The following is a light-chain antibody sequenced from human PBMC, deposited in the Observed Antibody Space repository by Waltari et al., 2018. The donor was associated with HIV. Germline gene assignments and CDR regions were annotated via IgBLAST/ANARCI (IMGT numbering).Light chain of an antibody. CDR3: CSYAGSSTFVV. CDR2: EVS. CDR1: SSDVGSYYL. V-gene: IGLV2-23*02. Sequence: QSALTQPASVSGSPGQSITISCTGTSSDVGSYYLVSWYQQHPGKAPKLMIYEVSKRPSGVSNRFAGSKSGNTASLTISGLQAEDEADYCGCSYAGSSTFVVFVGGTKLTVL. J-gene: IGLJ2*01.